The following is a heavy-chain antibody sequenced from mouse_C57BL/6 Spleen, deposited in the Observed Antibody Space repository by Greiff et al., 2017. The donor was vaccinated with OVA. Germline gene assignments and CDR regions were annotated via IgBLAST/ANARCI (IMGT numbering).Heavy chain of an antibody. V-gene: IGHV5-4*01. CDR1: GFTFSSYA. CDR3: AREEGQITTVVATRYFDV. D-gene: IGHD1-1*01. J-gene: IGHJ1*03. Sequence: EVQLVESGGGLVKPGGSLKLSCAASGFTFSSYAMSWVRQTPEKRLEWVATISDDGSYTYYPDNVKGRFTISRDNAKNNLYLQMSHLKSEDTAMYYCAREEGQITTVVATRYFDVWGTGTTVTVSS. CDR2: ISDDGSYT.